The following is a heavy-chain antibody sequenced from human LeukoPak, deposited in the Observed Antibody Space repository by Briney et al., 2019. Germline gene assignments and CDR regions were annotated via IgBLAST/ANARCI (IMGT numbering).Heavy chain of an antibody. Sequence: GGSLRLSCAASGFTFSSYWMHWVRQAPGKGLVWVSRIKSDGSSTSYADSVKGRFTISRDNSKNTLYLQMNSLRAEDTAVYYCARDFGIVATIRGRHRGFDYWGQGTLVTVSS. CDR3: ARDFGIVATIRGRHRGFDY. CDR1: GFTFSSYW. CDR2: IKSDGSST. J-gene: IGHJ4*02. V-gene: IGHV3-74*01. D-gene: IGHD5-12*01.